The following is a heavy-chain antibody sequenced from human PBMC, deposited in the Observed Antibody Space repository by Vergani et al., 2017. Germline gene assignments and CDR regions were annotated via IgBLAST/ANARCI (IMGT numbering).Heavy chain of an antibody. D-gene: IGHD3-10*01. Sequence: QLQLQESGPGLVKPSETLSLTCTVSGGSISSSSYYWGWIRQPPGKGLEWIGSIYYSGSTYYNPSLKSRVTISVDTSKNQFSLKLSSVTAEDTALYYCARSRNYGSGNLYYFDYWGQGTLVTVSS. CDR1: GGSISSSSYY. CDR3: ARSRNYGSGNLYYFDY. CDR2: IYYSGST. V-gene: IGHV4-39*07. J-gene: IGHJ4*02.